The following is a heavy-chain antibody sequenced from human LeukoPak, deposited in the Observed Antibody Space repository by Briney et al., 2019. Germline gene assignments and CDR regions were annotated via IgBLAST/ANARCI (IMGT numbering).Heavy chain of an antibody. Sequence: GGSLRLSCAASGFTFSRYSMNWVRQAPGKGLEWVSYISRSSDNIYYGDSVKGRFTISRDNAKNSLYLQMNSLRAEDTALYYCARALVETHYDFWSGYYTGYYFDYWGQGTLVTVSS. J-gene: IGHJ4*02. D-gene: IGHD3-3*01. CDR1: GFTFSRYS. CDR3: ARALVETHYDFWSGYYTGYYFDY. CDR2: ISRSSDNI. V-gene: IGHV3-48*04.